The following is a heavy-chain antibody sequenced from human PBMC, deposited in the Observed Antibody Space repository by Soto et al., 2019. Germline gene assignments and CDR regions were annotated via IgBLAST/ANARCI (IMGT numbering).Heavy chain of an antibody. D-gene: IGHD3-3*01. CDR3: AKDRRENDFWTGYYYNCYDMDV. Sequence: QVQLVESGGGVVQPGRSLRLSCAASGFTFTSFGMHWVRQAPGKGLEWVAVTSYDGSDKYYAESVKGRFTISRDNTKNXXYXQXXSLRADDTAVYYCAKDRRENDFWTGYYYNCYDMDVWGQGTTVTVSS. CDR2: TSYDGSDK. J-gene: IGHJ6*02. CDR1: GFTFTSFG. V-gene: IGHV3-30*18.